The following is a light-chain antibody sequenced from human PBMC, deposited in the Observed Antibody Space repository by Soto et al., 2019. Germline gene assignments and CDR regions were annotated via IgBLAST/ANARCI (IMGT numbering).Light chain of an antibody. CDR1: QSVSTD. CDR3: QQYHNWPA. CDR2: GAS. V-gene: IGKV3-15*01. Sequence: EIVLTQSPATLSLSPGERATLSCRASQSVSTDLAWYQQKPGQAPRLLFYGASTRATDIPARFSGTGSGTEFTLTISSLQSEDFAVYYCQQYHNWPAFGQGTKVDIK. J-gene: IGKJ1*01.